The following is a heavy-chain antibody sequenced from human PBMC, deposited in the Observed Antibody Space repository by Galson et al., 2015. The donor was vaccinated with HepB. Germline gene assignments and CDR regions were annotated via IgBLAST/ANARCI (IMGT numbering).Heavy chain of an antibody. CDR3: ARQEYSSSWYERALGWVYYYGMDV. CDR2: TYYRSKWYN. J-gene: IGHJ6*02. V-gene: IGHV6-1*01. D-gene: IGHD6-13*01. CDR1: GDSVSSHSAA. Sequence: CAISGDSVSSHSAAWNWIRQSPSRGLEWLGRTYYRSKWYNDYAVSVKSRITINPDTSKNQFSLQLNSVTPEDTAVYYCARQEYSSSWYERALGWVYYYGMDVWGQGTTVTVSS.